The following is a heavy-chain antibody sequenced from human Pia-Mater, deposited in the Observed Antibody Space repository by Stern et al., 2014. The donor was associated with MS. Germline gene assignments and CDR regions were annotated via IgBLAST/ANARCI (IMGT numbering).Heavy chain of an antibody. D-gene: IGHD4-17*01. CDR1: GYTFTGYF. Sequence: QVQLVESGAEVKKPGASVKVSCKASGYTFTGYFMHWVRQAPGQGLEWMGWINPNSCGTHYALQFQGWVTMTRDTSIRPAYTELRRLKSDDTAIYYCARGGPYGDYGLWFDPWGQGTLVTVSS. V-gene: IGHV1-2*04. J-gene: IGHJ5*02. CDR3: ARGGPYGDYGLWFDP. CDR2: INPNSCGT.